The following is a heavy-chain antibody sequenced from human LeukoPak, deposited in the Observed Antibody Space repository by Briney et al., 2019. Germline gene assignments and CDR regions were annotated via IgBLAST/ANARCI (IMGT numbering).Heavy chain of an antibody. CDR3: ARGSQSLGYCSGGSCRAKIFDY. CDR2: INHSGST. J-gene: IGHJ4*02. Sequence: SETLSLTCAVYGGSFSCYYWSWIRQPPGKGLEWIGEINHSGSTNYNPSLKSRVTISVDTSKNQFSLKLSSVTAADTAVYYCARGSQSLGYCSGGSCRAKIFDYWGQGTLVTVSS. D-gene: IGHD2-15*01. V-gene: IGHV4-34*01. CDR1: GGSFSCYY.